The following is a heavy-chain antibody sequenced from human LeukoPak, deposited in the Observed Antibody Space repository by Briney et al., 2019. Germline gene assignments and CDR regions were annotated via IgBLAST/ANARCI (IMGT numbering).Heavy chain of an antibody. Sequence: GGSLRLSCAASGFTVSSNYMSWVRQAPGKGLEWVSHINWNGNTIGYGDSVKGRFTISRDNAKNSLYLQMNSLRAEDTAFYYCARGLMGGYPYFENWGQGTLVTVSS. D-gene: IGHD3-22*01. CDR2: INWNGNTI. CDR1: GFTVSSNY. CDR3: ARGLMGGYPYFEN. J-gene: IGHJ4*02. V-gene: IGHV3-20*04.